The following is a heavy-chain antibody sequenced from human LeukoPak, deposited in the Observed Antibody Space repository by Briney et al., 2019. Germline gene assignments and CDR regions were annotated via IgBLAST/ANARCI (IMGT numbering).Heavy chain of an antibody. D-gene: IGHD4-17*01. V-gene: IGHV1-8*02. CDR2: INPNSGNT. CDR3: ARSTAVTTSWYFQH. J-gene: IGHJ1*01. Sequence: ASVKVSCKASGYTFTGYYMNWVRQAPGQGLEWMGWINPNSGNTGYAQKFQGRVTMTRNTSISTAYMELSSLRSEDTAVYYCARSTAVTTSWYFQHWGQGTLVTVSS. CDR1: GYTFTGYY.